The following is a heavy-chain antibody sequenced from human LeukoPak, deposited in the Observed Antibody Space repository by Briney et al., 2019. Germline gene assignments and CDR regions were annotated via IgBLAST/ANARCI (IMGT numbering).Heavy chain of an antibody. D-gene: IGHD1-26*01. J-gene: IGHJ4*02. CDR1: GFTFSSYS. V-gene: IGHV3-21*01. Sequence: GGSLRLSCAASGFTFSSYSMNWVRRAPGKGLEWVSSISSSSSYIYYADSVKGRFTISRDNAKNSLYLQMNSLRAEDTAVYYCARDPRRATRSFDYWGQGTLVTVSS. CDR2: ISSSSSYI. CDR3: ARDPRRATRSFDY.